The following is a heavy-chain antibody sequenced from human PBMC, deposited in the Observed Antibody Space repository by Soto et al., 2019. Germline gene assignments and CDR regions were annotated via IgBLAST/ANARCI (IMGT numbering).Heavy chain of an antibody. CDR2: IYYSGST. CDR1: DAYSDRIGW. V-gene: IGHV4-39*02. D-gene: IGHD6-19*01. Sequence: PSETLSLTSGVADAYSDRIGWWGWVRQPPGKGLEWIGSIYYSGSTYYNASLKSRVTISVDTSKNHFSLKLSSVTAADTAVYYCATYVTVAGTFFYYWGQGALVTVSS. CDR3: ATYVTVAGTFFYY. J-gene: IGHJ4*02.